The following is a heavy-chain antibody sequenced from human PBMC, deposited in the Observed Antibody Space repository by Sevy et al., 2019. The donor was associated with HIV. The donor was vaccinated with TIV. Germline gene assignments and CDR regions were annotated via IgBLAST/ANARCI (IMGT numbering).Heavy chain of an antibody. J-gene: IGHJ6*02. D-gene: IGHD2-15*01. CDR1: GFTFSSYW. CDR3: AREYCSGGSCYSAGYYYYYGMDV. CDR2: INSDGSST. Sequence: GGSLRLSCAASGFTFSSYWMHWVRQAPGKGLVWVSRINSDGSSTSYADSVKGRFTISRDNAKNTLYLQMNSLRAEDTAVYYCAREYCSGGSCYSAGYYYYYGMDVWGQGTTVTVSS. V-gene: IGHV3-74*01.